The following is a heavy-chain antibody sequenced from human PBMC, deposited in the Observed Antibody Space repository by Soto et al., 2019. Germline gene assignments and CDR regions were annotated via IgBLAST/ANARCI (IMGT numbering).Heavy chain of an antibody. CDR2: IYYSVST. V-gene: IGHV4-31*02. J-gene: IGHJ6*02. CDR3: ARDERDGYYGMDV. Sequence: QVQLQESGPGLVKPSQTLSLTCTVSGGSISSGDYYWSWIRQHPGKGLEWIGYIYYSVSTYYNPSLKSRVTISVDTSENQFSLKLSTVTAADTAINYWARDERDGYYGMDVWGQGTTVTVSS. CDR1: GGSISSGDYY.